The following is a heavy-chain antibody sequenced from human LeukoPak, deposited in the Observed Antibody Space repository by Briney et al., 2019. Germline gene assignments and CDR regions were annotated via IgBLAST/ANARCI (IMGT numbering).Heavy chain of an antibody. V-gene: IGHV6-1*01. CDR2: TYYRSKWYN. J-gene: IGHJ5*02. D-gene: IGHD6-19*01. CDR1: GDSVPSNSAA. CDR3: ARDRRSSGWYWFDP. Sequence: SQILSLTCAISGDSVPSNSAAWNWIRQSPSRGLEWLGRTYYRSKWYNDYAVSVKSRITINPDTSKNQFSLQLNSVTPEDTAVYYCARDRRSSGWYWFDPWGQGTLVTVSS.